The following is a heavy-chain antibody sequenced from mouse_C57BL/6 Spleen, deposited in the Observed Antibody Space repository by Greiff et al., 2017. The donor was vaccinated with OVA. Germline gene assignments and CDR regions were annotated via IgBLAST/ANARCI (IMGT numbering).Heavy chain of an antibody. J-gene: IGHJ3*01. CDR1: GFNIKDYY. D-gene: IGHD1-1*01. CDR3: TTVLYYGSSSAWFAY. CDR2: IDPEDGDT. V-gene: IGHV14-1*01. Sequence: EVQLQQSGAELVRPGASVKLSCTASGFNIKDYYMHWVKQRPEQGLEWIGRIDPEDGDTEYAPKFQGKATMTADTSSNTAYLQLSSLTSEDTAVYYCTTVLYYGSSSAWFAYWGQGTLVTVSA.